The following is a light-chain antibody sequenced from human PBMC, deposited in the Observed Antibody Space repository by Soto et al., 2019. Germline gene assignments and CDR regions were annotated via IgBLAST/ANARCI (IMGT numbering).Light chain of an antibody. CDR1: QSVTSIY. Sequence: GERATLSCRVVQSVTSIYLAWYQQIPGQAPRLLIYGTSFRASGMPDRFRGCGSGPDFSLTIRILMPADPAVQYIKVSGTPPGLVGQGTKVDIK. CDR3: KVSGTPPGL. J-gene: IGKJ1*01. V-gene: IGKV3-20*01. CDR2: GTS.